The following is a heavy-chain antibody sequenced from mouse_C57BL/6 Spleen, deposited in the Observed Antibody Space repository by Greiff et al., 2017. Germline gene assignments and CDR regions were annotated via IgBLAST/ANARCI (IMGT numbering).Heavy chain of an antibody. Sequence: QVQLQQSGAELVRPGTSVKMSCKASGYTFTNYWIGWAKQRPGHGLEWIGDIYPGGGYTNYNEKFKGKATLTADKSSSTAYMQFSSLTSEDSAIYYCASGSSYEDYAMDYWGQGTSVTVSS. CDR2: IYPGGGYT. D-gene: IGHD1-1*01. CDR1: GYTFTNYW. V-gene: IGHV1-63*01. CDR3: ASGSSYEDYAMDY. J-gene: IGHJ4*01.